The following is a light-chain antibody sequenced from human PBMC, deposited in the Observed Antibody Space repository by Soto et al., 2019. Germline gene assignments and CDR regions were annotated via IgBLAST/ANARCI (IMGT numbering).Light chain of an antibody. CDR3: QSYDSSLSGHVV. CDR1: NSNIGSNY. J-gene: IGLJ2*01. Sequence: QAVVTQPPSTSGTPGQRVTISCSGSNSNIGSNYVFWYQQLPGTAPKLLIYRNNQRPSGVPDRISGSKSGTSAFLAITGLQADDEADYYCQSYDSSLSGHVVFGGGTKLTVL. CDR2: RNN. V-gene: IGLV1-47*01.